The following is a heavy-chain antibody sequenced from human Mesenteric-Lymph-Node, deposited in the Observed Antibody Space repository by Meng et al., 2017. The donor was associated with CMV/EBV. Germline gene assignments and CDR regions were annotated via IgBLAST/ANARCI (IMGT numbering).Heavy chain of an antibody. D-gene: IGHD2-8*01. V-gene: IGHV1-18*01. CDR3: ASLGVCSNGVCYDWYFDL. Sequence: ASVKVSCKASGYTFTSYGINWVRQAPGQGLEWMGWISAYNGNTNYAQKLQGRVTMTTDTSTSTAYMELRSLRSDDTAVYYCASLGVCSNGVCYDWYFDLWGRGTLVTVSS. CDR2: ISAYNGNT. J-gene: IGHJ2*01. CDR1: GYTFTSYG.